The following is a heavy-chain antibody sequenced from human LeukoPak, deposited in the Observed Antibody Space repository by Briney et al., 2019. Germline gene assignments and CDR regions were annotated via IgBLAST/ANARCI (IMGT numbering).Heavy chain of an antibody. CDR1: GYSFTSSW. D-gene: IGHD1-1*01. V-gene: IGHV5-51*01. J-gene: IGHJ4*02. CDR3: VRYTDHYYFDY. CDR2: IYPGDSDT. Sequence: GESLKISCKGSGYSFTSSWIGWVRQMPGKGLEWMGIIYPGDSDTRYGPSFQGQVTISADKSISTAYLQWSSLNTSDTAMYYCVRYTDHYYFDYWGQGTLVTVSS.